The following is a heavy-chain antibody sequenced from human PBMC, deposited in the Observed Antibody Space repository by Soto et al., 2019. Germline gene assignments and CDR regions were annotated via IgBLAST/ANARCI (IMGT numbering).Heavy chain of an antibody. D-gene: IGHD3-10*01. CDR3: AISIRGVIITYYFDY. J-gene: IGHJ4*02. CDR2: IYYSGST. CDR1: GGSISSGDYY. Sequence: SETLSLTCTVSGGSISSGDYYWSWIRQPPGKGLEWIGYIYYSGSTYYNPSLKSRVTISVDTSKNQFSLKLSSVTAADTAVYYCAISIRGVIITYYFDYWGQGTLVTVSS. V-gene: IGHV4-30-4*01.